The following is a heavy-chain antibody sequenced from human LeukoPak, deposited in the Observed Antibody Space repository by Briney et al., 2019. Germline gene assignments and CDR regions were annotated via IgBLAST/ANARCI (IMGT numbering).Heavy chain of an antibody. Sequence: ASVKVSCKASGGTFSSYAISWVRQAPGQGLEWMGGIIAIFGTANYAQKFQGRVTITADESTSTAYMELSSLRSEDTAVYYCARDNWSGDTLTGNYYYYYYGMDVWGQGTTVTVSS. V-gene: IGHV1-69*13. CDR2: IIAIFGTA. CDR1: GGTFSSYA. D-gene: IGHD3-9*01. J-gene: IGHJ6*02. CDR3: ARDNWSGDTLTGNYYYYYYGMDV.